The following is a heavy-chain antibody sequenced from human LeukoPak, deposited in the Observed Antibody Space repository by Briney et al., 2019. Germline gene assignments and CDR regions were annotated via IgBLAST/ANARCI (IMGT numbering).Heavy chain of an antibody. V-gene: IGHV3-48*03. D-gene: IGHD3-22*01. CDR3: ARDSFRYYYDSSGTTDSEYFQH. CDR2: ISSSGSTI. Sequence: GSLVLSCAASGFTFSSYEMNWVRQAPGQGLEWVSYISSSGSTIYYADSVKGRFTISRDNAKNSLYLQMNSLRAEDTAVYYCARDSFRYYYDSSGTTDSEYFQHWGQGTLVTVSS. CDR1: GFTFSSYE. J-gene: IGHJ1*01.